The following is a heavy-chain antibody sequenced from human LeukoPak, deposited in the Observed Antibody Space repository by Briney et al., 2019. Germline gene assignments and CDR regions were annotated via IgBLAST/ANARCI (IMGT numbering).Heavy chain of an antibody. CDR2: ISSSSSTI. J-gene: IGHJ4*02. Sequence: HTGGSLRLSCAASGFTFSSYSMNWVRQAPGKGLEWVSYISSSSSTIYYADSVKGRFTISRDNAKNSLYLQMNSLRAEDTAVYYCARAVRGVISEMFDYWGQGTLVTVSS. CDR1: GFTFSSYS. V-gene: IGHV3-48*01. D-gene: IGHD3-10*01. CDR3: ARAVRGVISEMFDY.